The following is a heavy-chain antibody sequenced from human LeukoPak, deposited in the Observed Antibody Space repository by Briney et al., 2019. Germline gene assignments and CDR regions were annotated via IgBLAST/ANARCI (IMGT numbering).Heavy chain of an antibody. CDR2: IYTSGST. CDR3: ARDLGFGESNYFDY. J-gene: IGHJ4*02. V-gene: IGHV4-61*02. CDR1: GGSISSSSYY. Sequence: SETLSLTCTVSGGSISSSSYYWSWIRQPAGKGLEWIGRIYTSGSTNYNPSLKSRVTMSVDTSKNQFSLKLSSVTAADTAVYYCARDLGFGESNYFDYWGQGTLVTVSS. D-gene: IGHD3-10*01.